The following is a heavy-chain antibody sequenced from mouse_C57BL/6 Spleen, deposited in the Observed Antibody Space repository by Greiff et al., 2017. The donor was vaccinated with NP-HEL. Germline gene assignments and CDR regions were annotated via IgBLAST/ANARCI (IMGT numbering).Heavy chain of an antibody. V-gene: IGHV1-61*01. CDR3: ARFYGGLDY. CDR2: IYPSDSET. J-gene: IGHJ2*01. Sequence: QVQLQQPGAELVRPGSSVKLSCKASGYTFTSYWMDWVKQRPGQGLEWIGNIYPSDSETHYNQKFKDKATLTVDKSSSTAYMQLSSLTSEDSAVYYCARFYGGLDYWGQGTTLTVSS. CDR1: GYTFTSYW. D-gene: IGHD1-1*02.